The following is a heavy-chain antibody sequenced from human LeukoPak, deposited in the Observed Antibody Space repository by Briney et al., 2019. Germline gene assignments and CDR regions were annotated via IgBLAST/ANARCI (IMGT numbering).Heavy chain of an antibody. CDR1: GLAFSSYS. V-gene: IGHV3-30*04. CDR3: ARDFTPEWFDIH. D-gene: IGHD3-3*01. J-gene: IGHJ4*02. Sequence: GGSLRLSCVASGLAFSSYSMHWVRQAPGKGLEWVGVISYDGSDEYYTDSVKGRFTISRDNSKNTVYLQMNSLRADDTAVYYCARDFTPEWFDIHWGQGTLVTVSS. CDR2: ISYDGSDE.